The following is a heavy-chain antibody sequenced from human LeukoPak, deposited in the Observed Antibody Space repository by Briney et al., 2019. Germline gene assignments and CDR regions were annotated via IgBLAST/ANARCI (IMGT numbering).Heavy chain of an antibody. J-gene: IGHJ4*02. V-gene: IGHV1-69*13. CDR3: ARVTTVARNFDY. Sequence: ASVKVSCKASGGTFSSYAISWVRQAPGQGLEWMGGIIPIFGTANYAQKFQGRVTITADESTCTAYMELSSLRSEDTAVYYCARVTTVARNFDYWGQGTLVTVSS. CDR1: GGTFSSYA. CDR2: IIPIFGTA. D-gene: IGHD4-17*01.